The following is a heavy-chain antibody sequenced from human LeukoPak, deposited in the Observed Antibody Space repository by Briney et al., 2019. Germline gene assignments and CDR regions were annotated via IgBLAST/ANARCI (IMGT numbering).Heavy chain of an antibody. V-gene: IGHV4-59*12. CDR3: ARGWGRGITDY. CDR2: IYDSGTT. D-gene: IGHD3-16*01. J-gene: IGHJ4*02. Sequence: PSETLSLTCTVSGGSIRSYYWSWIRQPPGKGLEWIGYIYDSGTTNYNPFLKSRVTISVDTSKNQFSLKLSSVTAADTAVYYCARGWGRGITDYWGQGTLVTVSS. CDR1: GGSIRSYY.